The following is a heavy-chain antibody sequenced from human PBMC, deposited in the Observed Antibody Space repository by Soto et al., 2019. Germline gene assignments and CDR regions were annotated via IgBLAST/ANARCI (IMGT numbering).Heavy chain of an antibody. V-gene: IGHV1-2*02. CDR1: GYTFTGYY. CDR2: INPNSGGT. J-gene: IGHJ5*02. D-gene: IGHD3-22*01. CDR3: ARDLARDLIVVVTELDP. Sequence: ASVKVSCKASGYTFTGYYMHWVRQAPGQGLEWMGWINPNSGGTNYAQKFQGRVTMTRDTPISTAYMELSRLRSDDTAVYYCARDLARDLIVVVTELDPWGQGTLVTVSS.